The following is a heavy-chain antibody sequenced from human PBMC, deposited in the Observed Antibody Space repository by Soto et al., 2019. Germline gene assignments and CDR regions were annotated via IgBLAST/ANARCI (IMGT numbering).Heavy chain of an antibody. Sequence: QVQLQESGPGLVKPSQTLSLTCTVSGGSISSGGYYWSWIRQHPGKGLEWIGDIDYSGSTYYNPSRRSRVTISVDPSKNKFSLKLSSVTAADTAVYYCARDFTDSSGPTLGMGVWGQGTTVTVSS. CDR2: IDYSGST. J-gene: IGHJ6*02. CDR3: ARDFTDSSGPTLGMGV. V-gene: IGHV4-31*03. D-gene: IGHD6-19*01. CDR1: GGSISSGGYY.